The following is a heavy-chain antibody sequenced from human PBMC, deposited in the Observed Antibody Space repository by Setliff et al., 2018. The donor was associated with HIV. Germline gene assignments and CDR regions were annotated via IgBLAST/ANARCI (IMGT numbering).Heavy chain of an antibody. D-gene: IGHD3-16*01. CDR1: GFTFTNYA. J-gene: IGHJ4*02. Sequence: LRLSCAASGFTFTNYAFHWVRQAPGKGLEWVALISFDGSNKYYADSVKGRFTLSRDNSNNTVYLQMNSLTPEDTAVYYCATTSGDLGWGQGTLVTVS. CDR3: ATTSGDLG. CDR2: ISFDGSNK. V-gene: IGHV3-30*01.